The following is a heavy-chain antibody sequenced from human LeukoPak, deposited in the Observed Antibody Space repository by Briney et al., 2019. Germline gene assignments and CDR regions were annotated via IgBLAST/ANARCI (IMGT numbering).Heavy chain of an antibody. CDR3: ARLGAGQLAPDY. Sequence: SDTLSLTCAVYGGSFSGYYWSWIRQPPGKGLEWIGEINHSGSTNYNPSLKSRVTISVDTSKNQFSLKLSSVTAADTAMYYCARLGAGQLAPDYWGQGTLVTVSS. D-gene: IGHD6-13*01. V-gene: IGHV4-34*01. J-gene: IGHJ4*02. CDR2: INHSGST. CDR1: GGSFSGYY.